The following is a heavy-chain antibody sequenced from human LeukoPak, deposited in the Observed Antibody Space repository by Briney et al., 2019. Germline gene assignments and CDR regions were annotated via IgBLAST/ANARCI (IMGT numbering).Heavy chain of an antibody. J-gene: IGHJ4*02. V-gene: IGHV3-15*01. Sequence: GGSLRLSCAASGFTFSNAWMSWVRQAPGKELEWVGRIKSKTDGGTTDYAAPVKGRFTISRDDSKNTLYLQMNSLKTEDTAVYYCTTRPIVGATTGLFDYWGQGTLVTVSS. D-gene: IGHD1-26*01. CDR3: TTRPIVGATTGLFDY. CDR2: IKSKTDGGTT. CDR1: GFTFSNAW.